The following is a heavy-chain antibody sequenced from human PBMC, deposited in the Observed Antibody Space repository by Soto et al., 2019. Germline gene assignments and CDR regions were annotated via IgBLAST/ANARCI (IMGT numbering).Heavy chain of an antibody. J-gene: IGHJ4*02. CDR3: ARDGEFRYSYGTYYFDY. CDR1: GFTFSSYA. CDR2: ISYDGSNK. D-gene: IGHD5-18*01. V-gene: IGHV3-30-3*01. Sequence: WGSLRLSCAASGFTFSSYAMHWVRQAPGKGLEWVAVISYDGSNKYYADSVKGRFTISRDNSKNTLYLQMNSLRAEDTAVYYCARDGEFRYSYGTYYFDYWGQGTLVTVS.